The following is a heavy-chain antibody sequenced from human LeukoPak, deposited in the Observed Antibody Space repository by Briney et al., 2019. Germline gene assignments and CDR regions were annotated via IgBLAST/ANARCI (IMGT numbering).Heavy chain of an antibody. Sequence: PGGSLRLSCAASGFTFSSYSMTWVRQAPGKGLEWISSMSSGGRYIYYADSVGGRFTISRDNAKNSLSLLMNSLRAEDTAVYYCARDRPTGASRLFVVQWGQGTLVTVSS. D-gene: IGHD3-3*01. CDR2: MSSGGRYI. V-gene: IGHV3-21*01. CDR1: GFTFSSYS. J-gene: IGHJ4*02. CDR3: ARDRPTGASRLFVVQ.